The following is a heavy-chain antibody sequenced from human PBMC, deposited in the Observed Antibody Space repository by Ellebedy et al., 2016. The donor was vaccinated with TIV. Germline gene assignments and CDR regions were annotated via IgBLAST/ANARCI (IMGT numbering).Heavy chain of an antibody. D-gene: IGHD3-10*01. Sequence: GGSLRLSCVASGFTFTDYGMHWIRQAPGKGLEWVAAISADGNNKNYADSVKGRFTISRDNSRNTLFLQMDRLRADDTAVYFSTTYLGLLNFDYWGQGTLVTVSS. V-gene: IGHV3-30*03. J-gene: IGHJ4*02. CDR2: ISADGNNK. CDR1: GFTFTDYG. CDR3: TTYLGLLNFDY.